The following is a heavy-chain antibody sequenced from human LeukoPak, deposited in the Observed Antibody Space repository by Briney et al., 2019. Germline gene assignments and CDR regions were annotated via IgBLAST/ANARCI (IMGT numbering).Heavy chain of an antibody. J-gene: IGHJ4*02. CDR2: IYYSGST. V-gene: IGHV4-59*01. CDR3: AREDSGYDYSPFDY. CDR1: GGSISSYY. Sequence: SETLSLTCTVSGGSISSYYWSWIRQPPGKGLEWIGYIYYSGSTSYNPSLESRVTISVDTSMNQFSLKLLSVTAADTAVYYCAREDSGYDYSPFDYWGQGILVTVSS. D-gene: IGHD5-12*01.